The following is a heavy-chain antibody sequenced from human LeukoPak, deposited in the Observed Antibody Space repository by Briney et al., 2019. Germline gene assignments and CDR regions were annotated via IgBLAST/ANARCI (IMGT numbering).Heavy chain of an antibody. V-gene: IGHV3-7*03. J-gene: IGHJ4*02. CDR2: IKNDGSET. CDR1: GFNFRDHW. CDR3: VKNDGWFHLAQ. D-gene: IGHD6-19*01. Sequence: GGSLRLSCAVSGFNFRDHWMDWVRQAPGKGLEWVGHIKNDGSETYYLDSLKGRFSISIDNTNNALYLQMNSLGVEDTAVYYCVKNDGWFHLAQWGQGTLVTVSS.